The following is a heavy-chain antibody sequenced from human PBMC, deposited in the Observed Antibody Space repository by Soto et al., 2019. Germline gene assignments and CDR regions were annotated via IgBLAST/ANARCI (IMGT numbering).Heavy chain of an antibody. D-gene: IGHD6-6*01. CDR2: IYSGGST. V-gene: IGHV3-53*04. J-gene: IGHJ6*03. CDR1: GFTVSSNY. Sequence: GGSLRLSCAASGFTVSSNYMSWVRQAPGKGLEWVSVIYSGGSTYYADSVKGRFTISRHNSKNTLYLQMNSLRAEDTAVYYCARDQSIAARRYYYMDVWGKGTTVTVSS. CDR3: ARDQSIAARRYYYMDV.